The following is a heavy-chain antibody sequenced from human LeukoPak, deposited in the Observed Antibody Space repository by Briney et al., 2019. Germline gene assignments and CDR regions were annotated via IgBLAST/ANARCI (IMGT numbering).Heavy chain of an antibody. V-gene: IGHV4-39*01. CDR2: IYYSGST. CDR3: ARQYYYDSSGYYPFDI. J-gene: IGHJ3*02. CDR1: GGSISSSSYY. D-gene: IGHD3-22*01. Sequence: SSETLSLTCTVSGGSISSSSYYWGWIRQPPGKGLEWIGSIYYSGSTYYNPSLKSRVTISVDTSKNQFSLKLSSVTAADTAVYYCARQYYYDSSGYYPFDIWGQGTMVTVSS.